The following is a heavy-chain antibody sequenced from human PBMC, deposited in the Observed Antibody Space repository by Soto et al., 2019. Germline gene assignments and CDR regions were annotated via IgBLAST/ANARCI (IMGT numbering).Heavy chain of an antibody. J-gene: IGHJ4*02. Sequence: GSLRLSCAASGCTFSSSSMNWVRQAPGKGLEWVSSISTSSSYIYYADSVKVRFTISRDNDKNSLYLQMNSLRAEDTAVYYCARETAETIFGVVIAGYFDYWGQGTLVTVSS. CDR3: ARETAETIFGVVIAGYFDY. V-gene: IGHV3-21*01. CDR1: GCTFSSSS. CDR2: ISTSSSYI. D-gene: IGHD3-3*01.